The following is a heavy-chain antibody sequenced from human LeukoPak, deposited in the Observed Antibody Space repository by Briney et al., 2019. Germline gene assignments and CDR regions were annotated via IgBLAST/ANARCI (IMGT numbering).Heavy chain of an antibody. V-gene: IGHV4-30-2*01. J-gene: IGHJ4*02. Sequence: PSETLSLTCAVSGGSISSGGYSWSWIRQPPGKGLEWIGYIYYSGSTYYNPSLKSRVTISVDRSKNQFSLKLSSVTAADTAVYYCARAYSSSSVHGYYFDYWGQGTLVTVSS. D-gene: IGHD6-6*01. CDR1: GGSISSGGYS. CDR3: ARAYSSSSVHGYYFDY. CDR2: IYYSGST.